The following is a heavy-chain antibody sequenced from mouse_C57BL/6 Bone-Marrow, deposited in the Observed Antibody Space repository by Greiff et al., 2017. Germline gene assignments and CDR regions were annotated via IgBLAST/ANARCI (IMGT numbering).Heavy chain of an antibody. CDR1: GYTFTSYW. D-gene: IGHD2-4*01. CDR2: IYPGSGST. CDR3: ARGRYYDDYYAMDY. J-gene: IGHJ4*01. Sequence: VQLQQPGAELVKPGASVKMSCKASGYTFTSYWITWVKQRPGQGLEWIGDIYPGSGSTNYNEKFKSKATLTVDTSSSTAYMQLSSLTSEDSAVYYCARGRYYDDYYAMDYWGQGTSVTVSS. V-gene: IGHV1-55*01.